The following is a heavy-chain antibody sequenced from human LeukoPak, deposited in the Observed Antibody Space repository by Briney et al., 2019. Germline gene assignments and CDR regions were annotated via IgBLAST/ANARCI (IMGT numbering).Heavy chain of an antibody. CDR1: GFTFSSYS. V-gene: IGHV3-21*01. CDR2: ISSSSSYI. Sequence: GGSLRLSCAASGFTFSSYSMNWVRQAPGKGLEWVSSISSSSSYIYYADSVRGRFTISRDNAKNSLYLQMNSLRAEDTAVYYCARDRGEWEFDYWGQGTLVTVSS. J-gene: IGHJ4*02. D-gene: IGHD1-26*01. CDR3: ARDRGEWEFDY.